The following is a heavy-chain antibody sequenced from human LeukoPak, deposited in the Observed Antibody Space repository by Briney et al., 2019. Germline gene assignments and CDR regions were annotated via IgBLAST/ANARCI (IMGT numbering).Heavy chain of an antibody. V-gene: IGHV3-74*01. J-gene: IGHJ6*02. CDR2: INSDGINR. CDR3: ARGQKYYGMDV. CDR1: RFTFSTYW. Sequence: GRSLRLSCAVSRFTFSTYWMHWVRQAPGKGLVWVSRINSDGINRTYADSVKGRFTISRDNAKNTLYLQMNSLSAEDTAVYYCARGQKYYGMDVWGQGTTVTVSS.